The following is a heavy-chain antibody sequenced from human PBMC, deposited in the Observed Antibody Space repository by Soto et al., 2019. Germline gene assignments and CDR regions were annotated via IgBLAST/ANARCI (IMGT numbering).Heavy chain of an antibody. CDR2: IIPIFGTA. D-gene: IGHD2-15*01. J-gene: IGHJ6*02. CDR3: ARDVVANYYYYGMDV. Sequence: QVQLVQSGAEVKKPGSSVKVSCKASGGTFSSYAISWVRQAPGQGLEWMGGIIPIFGTANYAQKFQGRVTIPADESTSTAYVEMSRLRSEDTAVYYCARDVVANYYYYGMDVWGQGTTVTVSS. V-gene: IGHV1-69*12. CDR1: GGTFSSYA.